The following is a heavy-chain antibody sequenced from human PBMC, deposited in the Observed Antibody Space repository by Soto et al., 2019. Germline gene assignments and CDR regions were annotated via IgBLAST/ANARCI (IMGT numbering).Heavy chain of an antibody. CDR1: GYSIASGYY. J-gene: IGHJ6*02. Sequence: SETLSLTCAVSGYSIASGYYWAWIRQSPGKELEWIGSIYHAGGVYYNPSLNSRVAVSLDTSKNHFSLKLTSVTAADTAVYYCARTFDYYGMDVWGQGTTVTVSS. CDR2: IYHAGGV. CDR3: ARTFDYYGMDV. V-gene: IGHV4-38-2*01.